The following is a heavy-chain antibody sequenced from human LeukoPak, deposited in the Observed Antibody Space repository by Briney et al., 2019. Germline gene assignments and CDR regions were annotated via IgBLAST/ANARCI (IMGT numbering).Heavy chain of an antibody. CDR1: GWSFNDYY. D-gene: IGHD2-2*01. J-gene: IGHJ5*02. V-gene: IGHV4-34*01. CDR2: INARGDT. CDR3: ARGQVPAARGHNWFDP. Sequence: PSETLSLTCAVYGWSFNDYYWNWIRQPPGQGLEWIGEINARGDTNYTPSLKSRVTISVDTSKNQFSLRLTSMSAADTAVYYCARGQVPAARGHNWFDPWGQGTLVTVSS.